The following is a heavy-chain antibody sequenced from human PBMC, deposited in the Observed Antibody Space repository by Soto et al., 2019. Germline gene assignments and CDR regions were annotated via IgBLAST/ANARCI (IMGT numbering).Heavy chain of an antibody. CDR2: IYYRGST. Sequence: SETLSLTCTVSGGSISSYYWSWIRQPPGKGLEWIGDIYYRGSTNYNPSLKSRVIISVDTSKNQFSLKLSSVTAADTAVYYCARLVNWNDVGYYYYGMDVWGQGTTVT. D-gene: IGHD1-20*01. J-gene: IGHJ6*02. CDR1: GGSISSYY. CDR3: ARLVNWNDVGYYYYGMDV. V-gene: IGHV4-59*08.